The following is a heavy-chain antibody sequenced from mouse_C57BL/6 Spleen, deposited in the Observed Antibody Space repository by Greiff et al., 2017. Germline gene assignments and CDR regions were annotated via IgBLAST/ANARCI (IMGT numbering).Heavy chain of an antibody. D-gene: IGHD2-5*01. Sequence: QVQLQQSGPELVKPGASVKISCKASGYAFSSSWMNWVKQRPGKGLEWIGRIYPGDGDTNYNGKFKGKATLTADKSSSTAYMQLSSLTSEDYAVYFCARASDSNTRGGYFDVWGTGTTVTVSS. CDR3: ARASDSNTRGGYFDV. J-gene: IGHJ1*03. V-gene: IGHV1-82*01. CDR1: GYAFSSSW. CDR2: IYPGDGDT.